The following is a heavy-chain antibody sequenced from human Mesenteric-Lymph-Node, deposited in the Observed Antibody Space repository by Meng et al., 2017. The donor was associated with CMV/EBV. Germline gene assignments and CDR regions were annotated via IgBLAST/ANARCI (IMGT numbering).Heavy chain of an antibody. D-gene: IGHD2-2*03. V-gene: IGHV3-30*04. CDR3: ATDDGSY. J-gene: IGHJ4*02. CDR1: GFIFNNYA. Sequence: GESLKISCAASGFIFNNYAMHWVRRAPGKGLEWVAVTSLDGGKSYYADSVKGRFTISRDNSKNTLYLQMNSLRAEDTAVYYCATDDGSYWGQGTLVTVSS. CDR2: TSLDGGKS.